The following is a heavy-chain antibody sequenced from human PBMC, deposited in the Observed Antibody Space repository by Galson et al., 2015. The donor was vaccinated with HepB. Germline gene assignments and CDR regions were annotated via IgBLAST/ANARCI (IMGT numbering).Heavy chain of an antibody. CDR3: ARVNLGCTSTRCYQAHYYNYMDV. J-gene: IGHJ6*03. CDR2: ISAYHGNT. Sequence: SVKVSCKASGYTFTSYGISWVRQAPGQGLEWVGWISAYHGNTNYAQKFQGRVTMTTDTSTGTGYMELRSLRSDDTAIYYCARVNLGCTSTRCYQAHYYNYMDVWGKGTTVTVSS. V-gene: IGHV1-18*01. D-gene: IGHD2-2*01. CDR1: GYTFTSYG.